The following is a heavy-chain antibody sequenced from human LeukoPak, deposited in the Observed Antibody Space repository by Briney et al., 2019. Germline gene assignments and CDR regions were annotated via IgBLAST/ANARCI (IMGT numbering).Heavy chain of an antibody. CDR3: ARYHGSASITSSFFDY. CDR1: GGSISSYY. Sequence: SETLSLTCTVPGGSISSYYWSWIRQPPGQGLECIGYIYYSGSPNYNPSLKSRVTISVDTSKNQFSLKLTSVTAADTAVYYCARYHGSASITSSFFDYWRQGTLVTVSS. J-gene: IGHJ4*02. D-gene: IGHD3-10*01. V-gene: IGHV4-59*01. CDR2: IYYSGSP.